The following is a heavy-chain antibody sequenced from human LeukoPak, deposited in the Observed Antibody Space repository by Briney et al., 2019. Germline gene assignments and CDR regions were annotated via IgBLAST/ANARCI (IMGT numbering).Heavy chain of an antibody. J-gene: IGHJ4*02. CDR3: ARVGYYDFWSGSNYFGY. Sequence: GGSLRLSCAASEFTFSSYSMNWVRQAPGKGLEWVSSISSTSSNIYYADSVKGRFTFSRDNAKNSLYLQMNSLRAEDTAVYYCARVGYYDFWSGSNYFGYWGQGTLVTVSS. CDR2: ISSTSSNI. CDR1: EFTFSSYS. D-gene: IGHD3-3*01. V-gene: IGHV3-21*01.